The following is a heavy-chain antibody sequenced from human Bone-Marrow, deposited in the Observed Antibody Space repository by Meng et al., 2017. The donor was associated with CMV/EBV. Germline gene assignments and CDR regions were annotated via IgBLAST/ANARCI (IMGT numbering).Heavy chain of an antibody. CDR1: GYTFTSYD. J-gene: IGHJ6*02. D-gene: IGHD7-27*01. V-gene: IGHV1-8*02. CDR3: ARSTGDPGGYYYYGMDV. CDR2: MNPDSGNT. Sequence: ASVKVSCKASGYTFTSYDINWVRQATGQGLEWMGRMNPDSGNTDYAQKFQGRVTMTTDTSTSTAYMELRSLRSDDTAVYYCARSTGDPGGYYYYGMDVWGQGTTVTVSS.